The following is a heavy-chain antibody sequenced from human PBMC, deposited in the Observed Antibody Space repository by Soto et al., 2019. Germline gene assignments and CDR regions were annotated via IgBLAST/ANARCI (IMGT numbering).Heavy chain of an antibody. D-gene: IGHD3-3*01. J-gene: IGHJ6*03. CDR1: GSTFTSSA. CDR3: GADTLYDVWSGYSDYYYYFMDV. CDR2: IVVGSGNT. Sequence: SVKVSCKASGSTFTSSAMHLVRQPPGQRLEWIGWIVVGSGNTNCAQKFQERVTITSDMSTSTAYMELSGLRSEDTAVYSCGADTLYDVWSGYSDYYYYFMDVWRKRTTVTVCS. V-gene: IGHV1-58*02.